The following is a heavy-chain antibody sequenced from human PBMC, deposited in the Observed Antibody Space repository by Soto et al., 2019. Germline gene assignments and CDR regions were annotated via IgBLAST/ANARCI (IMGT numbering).Heavy chain of an antibody. CDR1: GYSFTIYW. V-gene: IGHV5-51*01. Sequence: GESLKISCKGSGYSFTIYWIDLVRQMPGKGLEWMGIIYPGDSDTRYSPSLQGQVTISADKSISTAYLRWSSLKDSDTAMYYCARWDVGATALFDYWGQGTLVTV. CDR2: IYPGDSDT. CDR3: ARWDVGATALFDY. J-gene: IGHJ4*02. D-gene: IGHD1-26*01.